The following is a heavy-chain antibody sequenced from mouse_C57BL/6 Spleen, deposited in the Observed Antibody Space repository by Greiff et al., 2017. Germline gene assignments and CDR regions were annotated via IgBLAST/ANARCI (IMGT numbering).Heavy chain of an antibody. CDR3: ARVYYGNYRGDYFDY. CDR1: GYTFTDYN. V-gene: IGHV1-18*01. J-gene: IGHJ2*01. D-gene: IGHD2-1*01. Sequence: VQLQQSGPELVKPGASVKIPCKASGYTFTDYNMDWVKQSHGKSLEWIGDINPNNGGTIYNQKFKGKATLTVDKSSSTAYMELRSLTSEDTAVYYCARVYYGNYRGDYFDYWGQGTTLTVSS. CDR2: INPNNGGT.